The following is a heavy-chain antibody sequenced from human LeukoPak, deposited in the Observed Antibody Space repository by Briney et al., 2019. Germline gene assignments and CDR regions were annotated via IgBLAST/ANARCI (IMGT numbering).Heavy chain of an antibody. CDR3: ARGSSGHLYYYYYMDV. CDR1: GYSFTSYW. D-gene: IGHD6-6*01. CDR2: IYPGDSDT. Sequence: GESLKISCKGSGYSFTSYWIGWVRQMPGKGLEWMGIIYPGDSDTRYSPSFQGQVTISADKSISTAYLQWSSLKASDTAMYYCARGSSGHLYYYYYMDVWGKGTTVTVSS. J-gene: IGHJ6*03. V-gene: IGHV5-51*01.